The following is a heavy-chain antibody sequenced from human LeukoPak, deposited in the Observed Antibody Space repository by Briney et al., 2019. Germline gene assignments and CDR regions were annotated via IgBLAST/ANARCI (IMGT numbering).Heavy chain of an antibody. CDR3: ARYDYGRSGFDY. Sequence: GGSLRLSCAASGFTVSANYMTWVRQAPGKGLEWVSVIYSGGTTYYADSVKGRFSISRDNSKNTLYLQMNSLRAEDTAVYYCARYDYGRSGFDYWGQGTLVTVSS. CDR1: GFTVSANY. CDR2: IYSGGTT. V-gene: IGHV3-66*01. D-gene: IGHD5-12*01. J-gene: IGHJ4*02.